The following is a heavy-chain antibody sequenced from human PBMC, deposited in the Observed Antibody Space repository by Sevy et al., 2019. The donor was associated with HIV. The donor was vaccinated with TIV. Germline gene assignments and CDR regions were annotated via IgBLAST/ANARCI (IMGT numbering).Heavy chain of an antibody. D-gene: IGHD2-8*02. CDR3: GKGEYCTGSSCYGLGV. CDR1: GFTFDDYA. Sequence: GGSLRLSCAASGFTFDDYAMHWVRQAPGKGLEWVSGISWSGDSVAYADSVKGRFTISSDNSKNSLFLQLNSLRVEDTALYYCGKGEYCTGSSCYGLGVWGQGTTVTVSS. V-gene: IGHV3-9*01. J-gene: IGHJ6*02. CDR2: ISWSGDSV.